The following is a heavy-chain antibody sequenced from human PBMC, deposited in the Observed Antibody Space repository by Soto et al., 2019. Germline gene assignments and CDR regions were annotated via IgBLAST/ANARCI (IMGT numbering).Heavy chain of an antibody. D-gene: IGHD2-21*02. CDR3: ARADRTLVTSYSLDV. CDR1: GGSFSGYY. V-gene: IGHV4-34*01. CDR2: ITHSGTI. J-gene: IGHJ6*02. Sequence: KASETLSLTCAVYGGSFSGYYWTWIRQPPGKGLEWIGEITHSGTINFNPSLKSRLTISLDTSKKHFSLKLSSVTEADTAAYYCARADRTLVTSYSLDVWGQGTTVTVSS.